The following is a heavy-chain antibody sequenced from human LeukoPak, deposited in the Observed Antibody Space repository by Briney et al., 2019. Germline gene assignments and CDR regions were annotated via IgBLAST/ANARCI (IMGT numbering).Heavy chain of an antibody. CDR3: ARADTYYYDSSGYYYAWFDP. D-gene: IGHD3-22*01. J-gene: IGHJ5*02. V-gene: IGHV1-2*02. CDR2: INPNSGGT. Sequence: ASVKVSCKASGYTFTGYYMHWVRQAPGQGLEWMGWINPNSGGTNYAQKFQGRVTMTRDTSISTAYMELSRLRSDDTAVYYCARADTYYYDSSGYYYAWFDPWGQGTLVTVSS. CDR1: GYTFTGYY.